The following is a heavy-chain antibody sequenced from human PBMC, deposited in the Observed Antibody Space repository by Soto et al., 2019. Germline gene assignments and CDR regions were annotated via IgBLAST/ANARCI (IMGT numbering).Heavy chain of an antibody. V-gene: IGHV5-51*01. CDR3: SRLGPSTIGY. CDR2: IYPGDSNT. CDR1: GYRFTSYW. D-gene: IGHD2-2*01. J-gene: IGHJ4*02. Sequence: PGESLKISCEGSGYRFTSYWIAWVRQVPGKGLEWMGIIYPGDSNTRYSPSLQGQVTMSADKSISTAYLEWSSLMDSDSAMYYCSRLGPSTIGYWGQGTLVTVSS.